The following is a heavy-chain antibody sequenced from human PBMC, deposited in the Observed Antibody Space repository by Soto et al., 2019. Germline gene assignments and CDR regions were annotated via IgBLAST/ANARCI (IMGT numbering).Heavy chain of an antibody. V-gene: IGHV6-1*01. CDR2: TYYRSRWYD. D-gene: IGHD1-1*01. J-gene: IGHJ6*03. CDR3: AGTTSRQWYYIDV. CDR1: GDSVSSNSAA. Sequence: SQTLSLTCAISGDSVSSNSAAWNWIRQSPSRGLEWLGRTYYRSRWYDYYAVSVKSRITINPDTSKNQFSLHLNSVTPEDTAVYYCAGTTSRQWYYIDVWGKGTTVTVSS.